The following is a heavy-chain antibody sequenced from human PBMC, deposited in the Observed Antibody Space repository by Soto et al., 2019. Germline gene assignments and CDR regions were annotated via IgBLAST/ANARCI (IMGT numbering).Heavy chain of an antibody. CDR2: IYYSGST. D-gene: IGHD3-3*01. CDR1: GGSISSYY. J-gene: IGHJ4*02. CDR3: ARIRFPRGAPDY. V-gene: IGHV4-59*01. Sequence: PSETLSLTCTVSGGSISSYYWSWIRQPPGKGLEWIGYIYYSGSTNYNPSLKSQVTISVDTSKNQFSLKLSSVTAADTAVYYCARIRFPRGAPDYWGQGTLVTVSS.